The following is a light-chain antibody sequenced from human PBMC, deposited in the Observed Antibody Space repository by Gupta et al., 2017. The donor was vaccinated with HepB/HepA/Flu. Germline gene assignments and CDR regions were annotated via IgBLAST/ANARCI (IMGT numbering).Light chain of an antibody. Sequence: EIVLTPSPGTLSLSPGERATLSCRASQTISSSYLAWYQQKPGQAPRLLIYGASSRATGIPDRFSGSVSGTDFTLTISRLEPEDFAVYYCQQYDTLPCRFGQGTKLEIK. V-gene: IGKV3-20*01. CDR3: QQYDTLPCR. J-gene: IGKJ2*04. CDR1: QTISSSY. CDR2: GAS.